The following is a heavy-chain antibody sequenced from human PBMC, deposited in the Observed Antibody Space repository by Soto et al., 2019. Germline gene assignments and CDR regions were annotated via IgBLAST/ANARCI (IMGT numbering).Heavy chain of an antibody. CDR2: ITSASYYI. CDR1: VFMFTKSR. V-gene: IGHV3-21*01. J-gene: IGHJ3*02. Sequence: GGSLSFSRGASVFMFTKSRMNWVRQPPGKGLEWVSSITSASYYIFYAYSVKGRFTISRDNANNSLYLQMNSLRAEDTAAYYCARVGTGSSTPLDIWGQGRMVTVSS. CDR3: ARVGTGSSTPLDI. D-gene: IGHD3-9*01.